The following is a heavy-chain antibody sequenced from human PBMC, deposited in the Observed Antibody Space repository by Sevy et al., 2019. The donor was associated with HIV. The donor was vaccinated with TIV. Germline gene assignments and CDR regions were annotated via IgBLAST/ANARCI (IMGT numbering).Heavy chain of an antibody. CDR3: ARERGPNILPLGLDF. Sequence: SETLSLTCTVSGDSFSSDTYFWNWIRQPAGKGLEWIGRIHASGSTIYNPSLKSRITMSVDKSKSQFSLRLSSVTAADTAVYFCARERGPNILPLGLDFWRQGSLDTVSS. J-gene: IGHJ4*02. D-gene: IGHD3-9*01. V-gene: IGHV4-61*02. CDR2: IHASGST. CDR1: GDSFSSDTYF.